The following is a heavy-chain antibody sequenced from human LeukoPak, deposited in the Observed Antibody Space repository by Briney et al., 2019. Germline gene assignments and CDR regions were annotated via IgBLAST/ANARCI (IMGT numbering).Heavy chain of an antibody. CDR2: ISSSSSYI. V-gene: IGHV3-21*01. CDR3: ARDSGWGGYYMPLGPDY. CDR1: GFTFSSYS. D-gene: IGHD3-3*01. J-gene: IGHJ4*02. Sequence: GGSLRLSCAASGFTFSSYSMNWVRQAPGKGLEWVSSISSSSSYIYYADSVKGRFTISRDNAKNSLYLQMNSLRAEDTAVYYCARDSGWGGYYMPLGPDYWGQGTLVTVSS.